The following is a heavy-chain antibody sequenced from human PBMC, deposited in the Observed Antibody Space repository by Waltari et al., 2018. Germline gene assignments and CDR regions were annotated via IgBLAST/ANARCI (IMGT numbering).Heavy chain of an antibody. CDR3: ARARGPCDY. Sequence: QVQLQESGPGLVKPSETLSLTCTVSGGSISSHYWSWIRQPPGKGLEWIGYIYYSGSTYYNPSLKSRVTISVDTSKNQFSLKLSSVTAADTAVYYCARARGPCDYWGQGTLVTVSS. V-gene: IGHV4-59*08. J-gene: IGHJ4*02. CDR1: GGSISSHY. CDR2: IYYSGST.